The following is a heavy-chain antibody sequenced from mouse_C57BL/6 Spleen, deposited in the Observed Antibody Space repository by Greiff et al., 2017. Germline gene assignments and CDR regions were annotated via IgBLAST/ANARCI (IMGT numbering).Heavy chain of an antibody. Sequence: QVQLQQSGAELVRPGASVTLSCKASGYTFTDYEMHWVKQTPVHGLEWIGAIDPETGGTAYNQKFKGKAILTADKSSSTAYMELRSLTSEDSAVYYCTRSGDNYVDWYFDDWGTGTTVTVSS. D-gene: IGHD1-3*01. CDR2: IDPETGGT. J-gene: IGHJ1*03. V-gene: IGHV1-15*01. CDR3: TRSGDNYVDWYFDD. CDR1: GYTFTDYE.